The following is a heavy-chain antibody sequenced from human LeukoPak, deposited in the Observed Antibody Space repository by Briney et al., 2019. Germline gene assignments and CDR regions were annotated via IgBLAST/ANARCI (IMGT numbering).Heavy chain of an antibody. V-gene: IGHV3-66*01. CDR2: IYSDGST. D-gene: IGHD5-18*01. J-gene: IGHJ4*02. CDR1: GFTVSSNY. CDR3: ARDRNSYGYVDY. Sequence: GGSLRLSCAVSGFTVSSNYMNWVRQAPGKGLEWVSIIYSDGSTYYADSVKGRFTISRGNSENMLYLQMNNLRAEDTAVYYCARDRNSYGYVDYWGQGTLVTVSS.